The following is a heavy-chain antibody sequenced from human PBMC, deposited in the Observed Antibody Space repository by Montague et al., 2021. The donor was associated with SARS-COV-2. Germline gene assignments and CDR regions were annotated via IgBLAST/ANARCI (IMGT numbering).Heavy chain of an antibody. CDR1: GDSVSSYRAA. D-gene: IGHD3-22*01. J-gene: IGHJ4*02. CDR2: TYYRSKWYN. Sequence: AISGDSVSSYRAAWNWIRQSPSIGLEWLGRTYYRSKWYNDYALSVKSRITINPDTSKNHFSLQLNSVTPEDTAIYYCARGVYYDGSGYYSFDYWGQGTLVTVSS. CDR3: ARGVYYDGSGYYSFDY. V-gene: IGHV6-1*01.